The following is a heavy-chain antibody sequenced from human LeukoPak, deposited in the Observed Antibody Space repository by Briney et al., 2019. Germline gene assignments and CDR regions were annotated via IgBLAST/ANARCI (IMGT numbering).Heavy chain of an antibody. J-gene: IGHJ6*04. CDR2: NIPIFGTA. CDR1: GGTFSSYA. CDR3: ARDLGYCSSTSCYHNYYYYYGMDV. V-gene: IGHV1-69*06. D-gene: IGHD2-2*01. Sequence: ASVKVSCKASGGTFSSYAISWVRQAPGQGLEWMGGNIPIFGTANYAQKFQGRVTITADKSTSTAYMELSSLRSEDTAVYYCARDLGYCSSTSCYHNYYYYYGMDVWGKGTTVTVSS.